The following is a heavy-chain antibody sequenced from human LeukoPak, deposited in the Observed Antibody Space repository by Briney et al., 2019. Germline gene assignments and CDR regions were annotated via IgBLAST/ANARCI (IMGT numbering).Heavy chain of an antibody. CDR1: GDSISSADYY. CDR2: IYYSGST. V-gene: IGHV4-30-4*08. Sequence: SENLSLTCTGSGDSISSADYYWSWIRQPPGKGLEWIGYIYYSGSTYYHPSLKSRVIISADTFKNQFCLKLSSVTAADTAVYYCARVKYSGSYYGVDYWGQGTLVTVSS. D-gene: IGHD1-26*01. CDR3: ARVKYSGSYYGVDY. J-gene: IGHJ4*02.